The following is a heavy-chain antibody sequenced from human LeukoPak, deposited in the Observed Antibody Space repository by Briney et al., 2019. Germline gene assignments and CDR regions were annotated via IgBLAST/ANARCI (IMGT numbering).Heavy chain of an antibody. CDR2: IWHDGSND. CDR1: GFIFSSYG. D-gene: IGHD3-22*01. V-gene: IGHV3-33*06. Sequence: GGSLRLSCAASGFIFSSYGMHWVRQAPGKGLEWVAPIWHDGSNDDYADSVKGRFTISRDNSKNTLYLQMNSLRAEDTAIYYCAKVTGDYYDTSGAFDYWGQGTLVTVPS. CDR3: AKVTGDYYDTSGAFDY. J-gene: IGHJ4*02.